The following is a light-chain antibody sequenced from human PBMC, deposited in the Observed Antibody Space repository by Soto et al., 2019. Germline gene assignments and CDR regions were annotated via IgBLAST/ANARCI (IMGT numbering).Light chain of an antibody. CDR3: QHYNNWPYT. V-gene: IGKV3-15*01. J-gene: IGKJ2*01. CDR1: QSVSSRF. CDR2: HAS. Sequence: EIVLTQSPGTLSLSPGERATLSCRASQSVSSRFLAWYQQKPGQAPRFLIFHASTRATGIPARFSGSGSGTEFTLTISSLQSEDFAVYYCQHYNNWPYTFGQGTKLEIK.